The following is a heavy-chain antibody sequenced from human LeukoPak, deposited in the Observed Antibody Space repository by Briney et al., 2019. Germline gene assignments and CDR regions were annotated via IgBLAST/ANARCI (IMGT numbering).Heavy chain of an antibody. CDR3: SRSVQMGYFDY. CDR2: IYSGGNT. D-gene: IGHD2-8*01. CDR1: GLTVSSNS. J-gene: IGHJ4*02. Sequence: GGSLRLSCTVSGLTVSSNSWSWVRQAPGKGLEWVSFIYSGGNTHYSDSVKGRFTISRDNSKNMLYLQMNSLRAEDTAVYYCSRSVQMGYFDYWGQGTLVTVSS. V-gene: IGHV3-53*05.